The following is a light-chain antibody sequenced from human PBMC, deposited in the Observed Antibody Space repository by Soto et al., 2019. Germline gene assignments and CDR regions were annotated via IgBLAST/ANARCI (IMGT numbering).Light chain of an antibody. CDR1: QSVSVY. CDR3: QHRRSCSPT. Sequence: EIVLTQSPATLSLSPGERATLSCRASQSVSVYLAWYHQKPGQAPWLLIYDASSRAPGIPVRFSGSGSGTDFSLPISSLVHEDFAVYYCQHRRSCSPTFGQGTKLDIK. CDR2: DAS. V-gene: IGKV3-11*01. J-gene: IGKJ2*01.